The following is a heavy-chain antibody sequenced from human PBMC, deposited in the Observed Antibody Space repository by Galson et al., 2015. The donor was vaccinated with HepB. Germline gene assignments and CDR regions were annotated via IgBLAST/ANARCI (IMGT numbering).Heavy chain of an antibody. Sequence: SVKVSCKASGGTFSRYAISWVRQAPGQGLEWMGGIIPIFGTANYAQKFQGRVTITADESTSTAYMELSSLRSEDTAVYYCARDLGDYYYYGMDVWGQGTTVTVSS. CDR2: IIPIFGTA. V-gene: IGHV1-69*13. CDR3: ARDLGDYYYYGMDV. J-gene: IGHJ6*02. CDR1: GGTFSRYA. D-gene: IGHD3-3*01.